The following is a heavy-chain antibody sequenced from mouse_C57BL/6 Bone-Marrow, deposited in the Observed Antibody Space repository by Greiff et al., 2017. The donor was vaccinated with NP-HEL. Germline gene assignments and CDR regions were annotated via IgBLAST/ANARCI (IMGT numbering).Heavy chain of an antibody. CDR1: GYTFTSYW. Sequence: QVQLQQPGAELVKPGASVKLSCKASGYTFTSYWMHWVKQRPGQGLEWIGMIHPNSGSTNYNEKFKSKATLTVDKSSSTAYMQLSSLTSEKYDVYYCERWGYSKGFAYGGQGTLVTVTA. D-gene: IGHD2-5*01. J-gene: IGHJ3*01. CDR2: IHPNSGST. V-gene: IGHV1-64*01. CDR3: ERWGYSKGFAY.